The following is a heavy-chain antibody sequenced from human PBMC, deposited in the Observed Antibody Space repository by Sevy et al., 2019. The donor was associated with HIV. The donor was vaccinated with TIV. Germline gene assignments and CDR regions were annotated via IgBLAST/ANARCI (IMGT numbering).Heavy chain of an antibody. D-gene: IGHD2-15*01. CDR3: ARDVRYGITYSFYFDS. CDR2: TYYRSEWKC. Sequence: QSQTLSLTCDISGDSVSSNTAAWNWIRQSPSSGLEWLGRTYYRSEWKCDYANSVKGRITINADTSKNQFSLHLHSVTPEDTSVYYCARDVRYGITYSFYFDSWGQGAPVTVSS. J-gene: IGHJ4*02. CDR1: GDSVSSNTAA. V-gene: IGHV6-1*01.